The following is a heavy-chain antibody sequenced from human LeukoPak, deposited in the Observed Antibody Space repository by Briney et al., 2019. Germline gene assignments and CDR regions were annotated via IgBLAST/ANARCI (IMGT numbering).Heavy chain of an antibody. Sequence: GASVKVSCKASGGSFSTSGFSWVRQAPGQGLEWMGGIIPIFGTANYAQKFQGRVTITTDESTSTAYMELSSLRSEDTAVYYCARDYCSSTSCYYFDYWGQGTLVTVSS. CDR1: GGSFSTSG. V-gene: IGHV1-69*05. D-gene: IGHD2-2*01. CDR2: IIPIFGTA. CDR3: ARDYCSSTSCYYFDY. J-gene: IGHJ4*02.